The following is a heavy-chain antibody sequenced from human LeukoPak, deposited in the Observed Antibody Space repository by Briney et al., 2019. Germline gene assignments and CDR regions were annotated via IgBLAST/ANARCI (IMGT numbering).Heavy chain of an antibody. CDR1: GGSFSGYY. J-gene: IGHJ4*02. D-gene: IGHD4-23*01. CDR2: IYHSGST. CDR3: AGHLRWFDY. V-gene: IGHV4-34*01. Sequence: SEILSLTCAVYGGSFSGYYWSWIRQPPGKGLEWIGEIYHSGSTNYNPSLKRRVTISVDTSKNQFSLKLSSVTAADTAVYYCAGHLRWFDYWGQGTLVTVSS.